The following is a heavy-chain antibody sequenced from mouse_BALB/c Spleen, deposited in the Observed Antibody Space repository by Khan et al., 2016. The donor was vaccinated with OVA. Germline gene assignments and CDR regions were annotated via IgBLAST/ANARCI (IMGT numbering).Heavy chain of an antibody. CDR1: GSTFTNFY. CDR3: ARGDYSGTYAMDY. J-gene: IGHJ4*01. D-gene: IGHD1-1*01. Sequence: QVQLQQSGPELVKPGASVRISCKASGSTFTNFYIHWVKQRPGQGLEWIGWIYPGNVNTKYNDNFKGKATLTADKSSSTAYMLLSSLTSEDSAVYFCARGDYSGTYAMDYWGQGASVIVSS. V-gene: IGHV1S56*01. CDR2: IYPGNVNT.